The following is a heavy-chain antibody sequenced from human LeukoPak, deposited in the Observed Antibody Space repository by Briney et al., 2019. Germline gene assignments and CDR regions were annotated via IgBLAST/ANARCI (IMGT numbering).Heavy chain of an antibody. CDR3: ARARSSYGYGDAFDI. V-gene: IGHV3-30*19. D-gene: IGHD5-18*01. J-gene: IGHJ3*02. CDR1: GFTFSNYG. CDR2: ISYDGSNK. Sequence: GGSLRLSCAASGFTFSNYGIHWVRQAPGKGLEGVAVISYDGSNKYYADSVKGRFTISRDNSKNTLYLQMNSLRAEDTAVYYCARARSSYGYGDAFDIWGQGTMVTVSS.